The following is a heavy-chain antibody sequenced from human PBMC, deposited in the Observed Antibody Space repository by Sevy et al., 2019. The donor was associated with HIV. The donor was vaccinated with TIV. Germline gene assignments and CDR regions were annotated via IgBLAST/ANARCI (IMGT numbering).Heavy chain of an antibody. CDR1: GFTFDEYG. V-gene: IGHV3-20*01. CDR2: INWSGDIR. CDR3: VRVDRSGYYYGYYDL. D-gene: IGHD3-22*01. J-gene: IGHJ4*02. Sequence: GGSLRLSCTMSGFTFDEYGMTWVRQVPGKRLEWVAGINWSGDIRSYADSVKGRFIISRDNAKSSLYLQMNSLRGEDTAFYRCVRVDRSGYYYGYYDLWGQEILVTVSS.